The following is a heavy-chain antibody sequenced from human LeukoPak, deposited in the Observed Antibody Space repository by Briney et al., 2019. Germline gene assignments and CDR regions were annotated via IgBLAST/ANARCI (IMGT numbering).Heavy chain of an antibody. CDR2: IYHSGST. D-gene: IGHD3-10*01. CDR1: GGSISSSNW. J-gene: IGHJ4*02. Sequence: NPSETLSLTCAVSGGSISSSNWWSWVRQPPGKGLEWIGEIYHSGSTNYNPSLKSRVTISVDKSKNQFSLKLSSVTAADTAVYYCARQYPYGSESYYRLFDYWGQGTLVTVSS. CDR3: ARQYPYGSESYYRLFDY. V-gene: IGHV4-4*02.